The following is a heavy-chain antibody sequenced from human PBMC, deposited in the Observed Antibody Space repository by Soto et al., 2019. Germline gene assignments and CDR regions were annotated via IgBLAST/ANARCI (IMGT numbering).Heavy chain of an antibody. CDR2: TYYRSKWYS. V-gene: IGHV6-1*01. Sequence: TISITGLLSGDTADTKLASCSSIRPCPSRVLEWLGRTYYRSKWYSYYALSVKSRITINPDTSKNQFSLHLSSVTPEDMAVYYCARVQHPAYFDYWGQGTPVTVSS. CDR1: GDTADTKLAS. J-gene: IGHJ4*02. CDR3: ARVQHPAYFDY.